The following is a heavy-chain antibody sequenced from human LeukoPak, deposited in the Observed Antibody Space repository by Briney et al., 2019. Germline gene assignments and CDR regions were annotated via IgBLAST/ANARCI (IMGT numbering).Heavy chain of an antibody. Sequence: SETLSLTCAVYGGSFSGYYWSWIRQPPGKGLEYIGEINHRGSTNYNPSLKSRVTVSVDTSKNQFSLNLTSVTAADTAVYYCARLQNYHGGAEGYYYFDYWGQGTLVTVSS. CDR2: INHRGST. CDR3: ARLQNYHGGAEGYYYFDY. D-gene: IGHD2-15*01. V-gene: IGHV4-34*01. CDR1: GGSFSGYY. J-gene: IGHJ4*02.